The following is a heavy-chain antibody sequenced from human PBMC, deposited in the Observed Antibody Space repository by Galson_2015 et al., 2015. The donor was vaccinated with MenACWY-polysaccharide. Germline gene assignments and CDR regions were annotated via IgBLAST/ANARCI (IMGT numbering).Heavy chain of an antibody. CDR2: IKQDESEK. CDR1: GFTFSSYW. D-gene: IGHD2-2*01. Sequence: SLRLSCAASGFTFSSYWMSWVRQAPGKGLEWVANIKQDESEKYYVDSVKGRFTISRDNAKNSLYLEMNSLRAEDTAMYYCARAWEVPPAHYFDHWGQGRLVIVSS. V-gene: IGHV3-7*03. CDR3: ARAWEVPPAHYFDH. J-gene: IGHJ4*02.